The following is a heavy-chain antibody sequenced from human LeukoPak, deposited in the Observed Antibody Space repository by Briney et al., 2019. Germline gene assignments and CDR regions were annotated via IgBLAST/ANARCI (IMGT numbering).Heavy chain of an antibody. CDR3: ARAYCGGDCPIDY. V-gene: IGHV4-59*01. CDR2: IYYSGST. D-gene: IGHD2-21*02. CDR1: GGSISSYY. Sequence: SETLSLTCTVSGGSISSYYWSWIRQPPGKGLEWIGYIYYSGSTNYNPSLKSRATISVDTSKNQFSLKLSSVTAADTAVYYCARAYCGGDCPIDYWGQGTLVTVSS. J-gene: IGHJ4*02.